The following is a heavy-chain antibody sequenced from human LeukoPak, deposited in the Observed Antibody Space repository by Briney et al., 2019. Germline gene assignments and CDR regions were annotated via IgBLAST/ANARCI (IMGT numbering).Heavy chain of an antibody. CDR1: GYTFTGYY. Sequence: ASVKVSCKASGYTFTGYYMHWVRQAPGQGLEWMGWINPNSGGTNYAQKFQGRVTMTRDTSIRTAYMELSRLRSDDTAVYYCARRFRIAAVGALDPWGQGTLVTVSS. CDR2: INPNSGGT. CDR3: ARRFRIAAVGALDP. D-gene: IGHD6-13*01. V-gene: IGHV1-2*02. J-gene: IGHJ5*02.